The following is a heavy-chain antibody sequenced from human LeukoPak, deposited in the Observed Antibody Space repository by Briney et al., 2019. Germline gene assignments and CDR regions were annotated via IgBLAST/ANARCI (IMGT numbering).Heavy chain of an antibody. CDR2: GYYTGST. CDR1: GGSMSSSSYY. J-gene: IGHJ4*02. D-gene: IGHD1-26*01. Sequence: SETLSLTCTVSGGSMSSSSYYWGWIRQPPGKGLEWIGSGYYTGSTYYNPSLKSRVTISVDTSKNQFSLKLSSVTATDTAVYYCARAYSGSYRQGDYWGQGTLVTVSS. V-gene: IGHV4-39*07. CDR3: ARAYSGSYRQGDY.